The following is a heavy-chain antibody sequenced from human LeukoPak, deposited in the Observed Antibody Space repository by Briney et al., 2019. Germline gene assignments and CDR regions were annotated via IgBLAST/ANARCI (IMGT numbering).Heavy chain of an antibody. CDR1: GFTFSSYA. CDR3: AKSAFYDYVWGSYRRRFDY. CDR2: ICGSGGST. V-gene: IGHV3-23*01. D-gene: IGHD3-16*02. J-gene: IGHJ4*02. Sequence: GGSLRLSCAASGFTFSSYAMSWVRQAPGKGLEWVSAICGSGGSTYSADSVKGRFTISSDNSKNTLYLQMNSLGAEDKAVYYCAKSAFYDYVWGSYRRRFDYWGQGTLVTVSS.